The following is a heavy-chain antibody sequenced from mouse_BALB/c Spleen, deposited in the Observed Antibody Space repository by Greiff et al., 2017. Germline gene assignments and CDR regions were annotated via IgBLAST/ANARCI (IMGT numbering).Heavy chain of an antibody. CDR3: AREEYGNYLDY. CDR1: GYSITSGYY. Sequence: EVQLVESGPGLVKPSQSLSLTCSVTGYSITSGYYWNWIRQFPGNKLEWMGYISYDGSNNYNPSLKNRISITRDTSKNQFFLKLNSVTTEDTATYYCAREEYGNYLDYWGQGTTLTVSS. D-gene: IGHD2-10*02. V-gene: IGHV3-6*02. J-gene: IGHJ2*01. CDR2: ISYDGSN.